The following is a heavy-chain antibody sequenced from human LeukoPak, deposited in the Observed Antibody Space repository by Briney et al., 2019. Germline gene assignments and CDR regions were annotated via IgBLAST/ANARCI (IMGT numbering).Heavy chain of an antibody. V-gene: IGHV3-23*01. D-gene: IGHD2-15*01. CDR3: ATNPDIVVVVAAG. Sequence: GGSLRLSCAASGFTFSSYAMSWVRQAPGKGLEWVSAISGSGGSTYYADSVKGRFTISRDNSKNTLYLQMNSLRAEDTAVYYCATNPDIVVVVAAGWGQGTLVTVSS. J-gene: IGHJ4*02. CDR1: GFTFSSYA. CDR2: ISGSGGST.